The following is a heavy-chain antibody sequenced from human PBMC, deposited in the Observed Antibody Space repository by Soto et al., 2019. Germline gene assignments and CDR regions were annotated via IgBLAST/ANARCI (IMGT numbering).Heavy chain of an antibody. Sequence: QVQLVQSGAEEKKPGASVKVSCKASGYTFTSYAMHWVRQAPGQRLEWMGWINAGNGNTKYSQKFQGRVTITRDTSASTAYMELSSLRSEDTAVYYCARLIAAAGNEVDYWGQGTLVTVSS. D-gene: IGHD6-13*01. CDR3: ARLIAAAGNEVDY. J-gene: IGHJ4*02. V-gene: IGHV1-3*05. CDR2: INAGNGNT. CDR1: GYTFTSYA.